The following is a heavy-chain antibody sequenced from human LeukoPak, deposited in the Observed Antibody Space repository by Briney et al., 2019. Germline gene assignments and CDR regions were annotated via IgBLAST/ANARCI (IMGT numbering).Heavy chain of an antibody. CDR2: ISSSGSTI. V-gene: IGHV3-11*01. CDR3: ARGEGRYSLYGMDV. Sequence: GGSPRLSCAASGFTFSDYYMSWIRQAPGKGLEWVSYISSSGSTIYYADSVKGRFTISRDNAKNSLYLQMNSLRAEDTVVYYCARGEGRYSLYGMDVWGQGTTVTVSS. CDR1: GFTFSDYY. D-gene: IGHD5-18*01. J-gene: IGHJ6*02.